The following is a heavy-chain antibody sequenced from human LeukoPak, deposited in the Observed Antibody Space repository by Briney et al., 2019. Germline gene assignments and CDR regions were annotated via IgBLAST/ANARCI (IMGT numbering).Heavy chain of an antibody. Sequence: SETLSLTCTVSGGSTSSYYWSWIRQPPGKGLEWIGYIYYSGSTNYNPSLKSRVTISVDTSKNQFSLKLSSVTAADTAVYYCARGITIFGVVLYFDYWGQGTLVTVSS. CDR1: GGSTSSYY. J-gene: IGHJ4*02. CDR2: IYYSGST. D-gene: IGHD3-3*01. CDR3: ARGITIFGVVLYFDY. V-gene: IGHV4-59*01.